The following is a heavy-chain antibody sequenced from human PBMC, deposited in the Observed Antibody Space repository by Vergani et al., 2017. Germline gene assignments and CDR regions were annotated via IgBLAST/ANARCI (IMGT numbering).Heavy chain of an antibody. V-gene: IGHV3-23*01. CDR3: AKDGWDIADRPGTYYFEK. Sequence: EVQVLETGGGVVQPGGSLRLSCSASGFIFSRFAMSWVRQAPGKGLEWVSSISNTGSSTYYADSVKGRITISRDNSENTLYLQMNSLRAEDTALYYCAKDGWDIADRPGTYYFEKWGQGTLVTVSS. CDR2: ISNTGSST. CDR1: GFIFSRFA. D-gene: IGHD6-6*01. J-gene: IGHJ4*02.